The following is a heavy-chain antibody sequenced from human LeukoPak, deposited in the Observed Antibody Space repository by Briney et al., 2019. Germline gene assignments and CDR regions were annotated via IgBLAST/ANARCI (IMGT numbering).Heavy chain of an antibody. Sequence: GGSLRLSCAASGFTFSRHWMHWVRQAPGKGLVWVSRSNSDGSSTNYADSVKGRFTISRDNAKNTLYLQMNSLRAEDTAVYYCTSDTVDTAVGIDYWGQGTLVTVSS. CDR2: SNSDGSST. CDR3: TSDTVDTAVGIDY. CDR1: GFTFSRHW. J-gene: IGHJ4*02. D-gene: IGHD5-18*01. V-gene: IGHV3-74*01.